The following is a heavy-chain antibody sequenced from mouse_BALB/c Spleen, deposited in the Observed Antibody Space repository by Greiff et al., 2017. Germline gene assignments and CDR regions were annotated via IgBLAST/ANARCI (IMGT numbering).Heavy chain of an antibody. CDR2: INPYNGDT. D-gene: IGHD1-2*01. J-gene: IGHJ2*01. V-gene: IGHV1-20*02. CDR3: ARSPYYYGYDY. Sequence: VQLQQSGPELVKPGASVKISCKASGYSFTGYFMNWVMQSHGKSLEWVGRINPYNGDTFYNQKFKGKATLTVDKSSSTAHMELRSLASEDSAVYYCARSPYYYGYDYWGQGTTLTVSS. CDR1: GYSFTGYF.